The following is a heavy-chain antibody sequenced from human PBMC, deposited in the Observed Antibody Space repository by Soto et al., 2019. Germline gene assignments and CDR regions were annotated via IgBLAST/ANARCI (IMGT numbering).Heavy chain of an antibody. V-gene: IGHV4-59*12. CDR2: IDDSGRT. Sequence: PSETLSLTCTISGGSPSYYYWTWIRQPPGKGLEWIGNIDDSGRTSYNPSLKSRVSVSLDKSKNQFSLRLSSVTAADMAVYYCARAVSPYFGTWFDPWGQGTLVTVSS. J-gene: IGHJ5*02. CDR1: GGSPSYYY. D-gene: IGHD3-10*01. CDR3: ARAVSPYFGTWFDP.